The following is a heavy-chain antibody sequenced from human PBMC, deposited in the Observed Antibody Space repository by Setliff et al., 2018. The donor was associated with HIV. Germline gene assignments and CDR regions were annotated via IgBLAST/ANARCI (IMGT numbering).Heavy chain of an antibody. D-gene: IGHD2-2*01. CDR3: ARHSGGDQLLREFDY. CDR1: GASIRTGDYY. Sequence: SETLSLTCSVSGASIRTGDYYWDWIRQRPGKGLEWIGYISSSGNTYSYPSLKSRLLISLDTSKNRFSLKLTSVTAADTAIFYCARHSGGDQLLREFDYWGQGTLVTVSS. CDR2: ISSSGNT. J-gene: IGHJ4*02. V-gene: IGHV4-31*03.